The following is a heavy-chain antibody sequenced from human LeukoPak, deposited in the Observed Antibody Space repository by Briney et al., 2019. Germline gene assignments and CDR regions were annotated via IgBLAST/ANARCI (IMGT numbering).Heavy chain of an antibody. V-gene: IGHV3-30*18. D-gene: IGHD6-19*01. Sequence: GGSLRLSCAASGFTFSSHGMHGVRQAPGKGLEGVAVISYEGSNKYYADSVKGRLTIHRDISKHTLYLQMHSRRAEDTAVYDWANIAVAANPFDYWGQGTLVTVSS. CDR3: ANIAVAANPFDY. CDR2: ISYEGSNK. CDR1: GFTFSSHG. J-gene: IGHJ4*02.